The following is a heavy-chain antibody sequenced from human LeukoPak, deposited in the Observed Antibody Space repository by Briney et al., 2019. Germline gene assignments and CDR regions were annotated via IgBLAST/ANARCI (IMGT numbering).Heavy chain of an antibody. CDR2: IYYSGST. Sequence: SETLSLTCTVSGGSISSSSYYWGWIRQPPGKGLEWIGSIYYSGSTYYNPSLKSRVTISVDTSKNQFSLKLSSVTAADTAVYYCARREGATKSNASGAFDIWGQGTMVTVSS. D-gene: IGHD1-26*01. V-gene: IGHV4-39*01. J-gene: IGHJ3*02. CDR1: GGSISSSSYY. CDR3: ARREGATKSNASGAFDI.